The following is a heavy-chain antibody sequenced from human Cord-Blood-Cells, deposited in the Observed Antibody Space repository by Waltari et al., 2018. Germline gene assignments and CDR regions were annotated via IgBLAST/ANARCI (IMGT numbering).Heavy chain of an antibody. CDR2: IYYSGGT. CDR1: GGSISSSSYY. CDR3: ARQYSSSSRYFDY. J-gene: IGHJ4*02. Sequence: QLQLQESGPGLVKPSETLSLTCTVSGGSISSSSYYWGWIRQPPGKGLEWIGSIYYSGGTYYNPSLKRRVTISVDTSKNQFSLKLSSVTAADTAVYYCARQYSSSSRYFDYWGQGTLVTVSS. V-gene: IGHV4-39*01. D-gene: IGHD6-6*01.